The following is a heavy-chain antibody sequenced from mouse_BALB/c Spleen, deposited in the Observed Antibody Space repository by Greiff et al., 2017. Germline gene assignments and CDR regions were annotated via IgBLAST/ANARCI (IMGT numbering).Heavy chain of an antibody. CDR2: ISCYNGAT. D-gene: IGHD2-3*01. CDR3: NAVGWLLRWFAY. J-gene: IGHJ3*01. CDR1: GYSFTGYY. Sequence: LVKTGASVKISCKASGYSFTGYYMHWVKQSHGKSLEWIGYISCYNGATSYNQKFKGKATFTVDTSSSTAYMQFNSLTSEDSAVYYCNAVGWLLRWFAYWGQGTLVTVSA. V-gene: IGHV1S34*01.